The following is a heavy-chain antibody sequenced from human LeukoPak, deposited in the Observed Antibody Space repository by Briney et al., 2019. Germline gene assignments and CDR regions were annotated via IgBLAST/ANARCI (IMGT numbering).Heavy chain of an antibody. CDR2: IYYSGST. CDR3: ARDLYFQH. CDR1: GGSISSYY. Sequence: KPSETLSLTCTVSGGSISSYYWSWIRQPPGKGLEWIGYIYYSGSTNYNPSLKSRVTISVDTSKNQFSLKLSSVTAADTAVYYCARDLYFQHWGQGTLVTVSS. J-gene: IGHJ1*01. V-gene: IGHV4-59*01.